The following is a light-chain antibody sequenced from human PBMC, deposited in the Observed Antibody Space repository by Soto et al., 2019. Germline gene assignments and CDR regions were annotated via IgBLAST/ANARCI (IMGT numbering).Light chain of an antibody. V-gene: IGLV1-40*01. CDR2: GNS. J-gene: IGLJ1*01. CDR1: TSNIGAGYD. Sequence: QSALTQPPSVSGAPGQRVTFSCTGGTSNIGAGYDVHWYQQLPGTSPKLLIFGNSNRPSGVPDRFSASRSGSSASLAITGLQAEDEADYYCQSYDSSLSGSYVFGSGTKVTVL. CDR3: QSYDSSLSGSYV.